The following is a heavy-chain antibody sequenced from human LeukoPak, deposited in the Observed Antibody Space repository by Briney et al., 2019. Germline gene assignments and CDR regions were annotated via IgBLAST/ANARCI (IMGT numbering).Heavy chain of an antibody. Sequence: APVKGSCTASGYTFTRFGVSWVRQAPGQGLEWRGWISAYNGNTHAAHRLPGRVTMTTDTSTSTAYMELRSLRSDDTAVYYCARAGYYYDSSGYYYTSEFDPWGEGTLVTVSS. CDR2: ISAYNGNT. CDR3: ARAGYYYDSSGYYYTSEFDP. D-gene: IGHD3-22*01. CDR1: GYTFTRFG. J-gene: IGHJ5*02. V-gene: IGHV1-18*01.